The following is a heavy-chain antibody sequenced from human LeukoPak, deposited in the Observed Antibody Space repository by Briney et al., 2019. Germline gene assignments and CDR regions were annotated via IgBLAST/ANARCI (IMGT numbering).Heavy chain of an antibody. Sequence: GASVKVSCKASGYTFTGYYMHWVRQAPGQGLEWMGWINPNSGGTNYAQKFQGRVTMTRNTSISTAYMELSSLRSEDTAVYYCATGYWVVVPAAMRDDAFDIWGQGTMVTVSS. J-gene: IGHJ3*02. V-gene: IGHV1-2*02. CDR1: GYTFTGYY. CDR2: INPNSGGT. D-gene: IGHD2-2*01. CDR3: ATGYWVVVPAAMRDDAFDI.